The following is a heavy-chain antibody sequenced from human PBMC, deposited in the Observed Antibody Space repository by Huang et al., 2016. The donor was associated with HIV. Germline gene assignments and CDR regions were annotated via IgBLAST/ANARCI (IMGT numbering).Heavy chain of an antibody. V-gene: IGHV3-30*18. D-gene: IGHD2-15*01. CDR2: ISDDGRSQ. J-gene: IGHJ4*02. Sequence: QVHLVESGGGVVQPGGSLRLSCAASGFKLSGFGMHWVRQAPGKGLEVVAVISDDGRSQFYTDSVKGRFTISRDNSDNTLSLQMKGLRPDDTAVYYCAKESRWFSDFDHWGQGVLVSVSS. CDR3: AKESRWFSDFDH. CDR1: GFKLSGFG.